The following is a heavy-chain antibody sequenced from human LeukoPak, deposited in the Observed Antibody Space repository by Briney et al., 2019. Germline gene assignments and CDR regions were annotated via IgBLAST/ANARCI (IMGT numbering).Heavy chain of an antibody. CDR1: GGSFSGYY. J-gene: IGHJ5*02. V-gene: IGHV4-34*01. CDR3: ARVAAAGGWFDP. Sequence: SETLSLTCAVYGGSFSGYYWSWIRQPPGKGLEWIGEINHSGSTNYNPSLKSRVTISVDTSKNQFSLKMSSVTAADTAWYYCARVAAAGGWFDPWGKGTLVTVS. D-gene: IGHD6-13*01. CDR2: INHSGST.